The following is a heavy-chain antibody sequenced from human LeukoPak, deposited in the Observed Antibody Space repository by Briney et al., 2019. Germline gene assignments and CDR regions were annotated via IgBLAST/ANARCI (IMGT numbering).Heavy chain of an antibody. J-gene: IGHJ5*02. V-gene: IGHV4-34*01. D-gene: IGHD2-21*01. CDR3: ARAGDSYNWFDP. CDR1: GGSFSGHY. CDR2: INQSGGT. Sequence: SETLSLTCAVYGGSFSGHYWTWIRQPPGKGLEWIGDINQSGGTNYNPSLKSQLTISVDTSKNQFSLNLKSMTAADTALYYCARAGDSYNWFDPWGQGTLVTVSS.